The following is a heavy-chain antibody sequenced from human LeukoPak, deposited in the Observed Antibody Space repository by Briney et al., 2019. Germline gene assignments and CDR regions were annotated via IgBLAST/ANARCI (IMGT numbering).Heavy chain of an antibody. CDR1: GFTFSSYA. CDR2: IKQDGSQK. Sequence: GGSLRLSCAASGFTFSSYAMSWVRQAPGKGLEWVANIKQDGSQKYYVDSVKGRFTISRDNANNLLYLLMNSLRAEDTAVYYCARESFAARWDWGQGTLVTVSS. V-gene: IGHV3-7*01. J-gene: IGHJ4*02. CDR3: ARESFAARWD. D-gene: IGHD6-6*01.